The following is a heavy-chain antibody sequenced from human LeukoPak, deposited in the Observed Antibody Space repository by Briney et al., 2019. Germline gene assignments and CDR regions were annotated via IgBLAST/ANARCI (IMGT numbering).Heavy chain of an antibody. D-gene: IGHD2-21*01. CDR1: GFTFSNSN. CDR2: ITITTYI. J-gene: IGHJ4*02. Sequence: GGSLRLSCAASGFTFSNSNMYWVRQAPGEGLEWVSSITITTYIYYADSVKGRFTISRDNAKNSLYLQMNRLRAEDTTIYYCARALSIESSSPQGNWGQGTLVTVSS. V-gene: IGHV3-69-1*02. CDR3: ARALSIESSSPQGN.